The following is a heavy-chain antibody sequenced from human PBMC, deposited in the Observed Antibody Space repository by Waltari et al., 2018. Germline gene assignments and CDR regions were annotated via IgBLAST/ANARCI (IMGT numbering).Heavy chain of an antibody. J-gene: IGHJ4*02. CDR2: ISSSSSTI. V-gene: IGHV3-48*04. CDR1: GFTFSSYS. D-gene: IGHD6-19*01. Sequence: EVQLVESGGGLVQPGGSLRLSCAASGFTFSSYSMNWVRQAPGKGLEWVSYISSSSSTIYYADSVKGRFTISRDNAKNSLYLQMNSLRAEDTAVYYCARENSGWYDESGFDYWGQGTLVTVSS. CDR3: ARENSGWYDESGFDY.